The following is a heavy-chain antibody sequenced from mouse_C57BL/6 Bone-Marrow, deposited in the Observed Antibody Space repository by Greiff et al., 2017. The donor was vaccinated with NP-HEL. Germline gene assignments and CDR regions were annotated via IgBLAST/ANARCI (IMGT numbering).Heavy chain of an antibody. V-gene: IGHV1-18*01. Sequence: SVPSLLLPVASVQFSFPASCFTFPVSSMPCFTPSPVPFLAWIGDIYPNNGCTIYNQKFKGKATMTADTSSSTAYMELRSLTSEDTAVYYCTRLERCKNYAMGYWGQGTSVTVSS. CDR1: CFTFPVSS. J-gene: IGHJ4*01. CDR3: TRLERCKNYAMGY. CDR2: IYPNNGCT.